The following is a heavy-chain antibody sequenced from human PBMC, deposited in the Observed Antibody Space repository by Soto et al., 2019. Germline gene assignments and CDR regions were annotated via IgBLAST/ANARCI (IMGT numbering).Heavy chain of an antibody. J-gene: IGHJ6*02. Sequence: GASVKVSCKASGYTFTSYGISWVRQAPGQGLEWMGWISAYNGNTNYAQKLQGRVTMTTDTSTSTAYMELRSLRSDDTAVCYCARLTYYYDSSGYPAGYYYGMDVWGQGTTVTVSS. D-gene: IGHD3-22*01. CDR1: GYTFTSYG. CDR2: ISAYNGNT. CDR3: ARLTYYYDSSGYPAGYYYGMDV. V-gene: IGHV1-18*01.